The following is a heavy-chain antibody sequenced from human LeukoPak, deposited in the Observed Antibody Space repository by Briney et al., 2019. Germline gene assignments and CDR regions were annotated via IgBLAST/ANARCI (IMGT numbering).Heavy chain of an antibody. J-gene: IGHJ4*02. CDR2: IYSGADT. V-gene: IGHV3-53*01. CDR1: GFIVSSNH. CDR3: ARGAAGGSGGIDY. Sequence: GGSLRHSCAASGFIVSSNHMSWVRQAPGKGLEWVSIIYSGADTYYADSVKGRFTVSRDNSKNTVYLQMNTLRAEDTAVYYCARGAAGGSGGIDYWGQGTLVTVSS. D-gene: IGHD6-13*01.